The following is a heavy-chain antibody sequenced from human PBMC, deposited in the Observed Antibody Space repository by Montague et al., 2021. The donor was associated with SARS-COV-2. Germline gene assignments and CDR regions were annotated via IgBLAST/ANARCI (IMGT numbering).Heavy chain of an antibody. V-gene: IGHV3-49*04. D-gene: IGHD4-23*01. CDR3: TRNTGGNSRGAGS. CDR1: GFAFGDYA. J-gene: IGHJ5*02. CDR2: IKSKAYGETT. Sequence: SLRLSCAASGFAFGDYALSWVRQAPGKGLEWLGLIKSKAYGETTEYAASVRGRFTISRDDSKNVAYPQMHSLTTEDTAFYYCTRNTGGNSRGAGSWGQGTLVTVSA.